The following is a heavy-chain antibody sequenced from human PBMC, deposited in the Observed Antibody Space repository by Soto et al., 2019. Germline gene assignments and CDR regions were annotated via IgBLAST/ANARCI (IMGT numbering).Heavy chain of an antibody. V-gene: IGHV4-59*12. Sequence: PSETLSLTCTVSGGSMRNYFWTWIRQPPGKGLEWIGSIYHTGSTYYSKSLRSRLTMSVDTSKSQFSLRLSSVTAADTAVYYCARATGTLRSRNCDYWGQGSLVTVSS. CDR3: ARATGTLRSRNCDY. J-gene: IGHJ4*02. D-gene: IGHD1-1*01. CDR2: IYHTGST. CDR1: GGSMRNYF.